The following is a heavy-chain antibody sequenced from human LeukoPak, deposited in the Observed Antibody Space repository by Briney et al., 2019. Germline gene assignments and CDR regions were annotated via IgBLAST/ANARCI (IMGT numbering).Heavy chain of an antibody. D-gene: IGHD1-26*01. V-gene: IGHV3-66*04. CDR3: ARRVVGVTSVDYFDH. CDR2: IYIGGST. Sequence: PGGSLRLSCAAAAFSVSNNYMSCVRQAPGKGREWVSGIYIGGSTYYGDSVKVGFSISRDNSKNTLYPQMHSLRAEDTAVYYCARRVVGVTSVDYFDHWGQGTLVAVSS. J-gene: IGHJ4*02. CDR1: AFSVSNNY.